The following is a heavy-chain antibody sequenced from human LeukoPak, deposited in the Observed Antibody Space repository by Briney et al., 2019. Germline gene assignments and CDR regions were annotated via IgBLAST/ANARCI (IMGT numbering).Heavy chain of an antibody. CDR1: GFTFSSYW. CDR3: ARGPVASRGMTGIDVGVDL. V-gene: IGHV3-7*04. Sequence: PGGSLRLSCVGSGFTFSSYWMTWVRQAPGKGLEWVANMRQDGSEIYYVDSVKGRFTISRDNGKKSLFLHMNSLRADDTALYYCARGPVASRGMTGIDVGVDLWGQGTLVSVSS. D-gene: IGHD1-20*01. CDR2: MRQDGSEI. J-gene: IGHJ5*02.